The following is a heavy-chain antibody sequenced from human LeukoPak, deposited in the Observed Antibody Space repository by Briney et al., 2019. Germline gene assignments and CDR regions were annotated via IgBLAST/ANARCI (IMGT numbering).Heavy chain of an antibody. D-gene: IGHD1-26*01. J-gene: IGHJ4*02. CDR1: GFTFSSYA. V-gene: IGHV3-7*01. CDR2: IKQDGSEK. Sequence: GGSLRLSCAASGFTFSSYAMSWVRQAPGKGLEWVANIKQDGSEKYYVDSVKGRFTISRDNAKNSLYLQMNSLRAEDTAVYYCARDLYVGASLDYWGQGTLVTVSS. CDR3: ARDLYVGASLDY.